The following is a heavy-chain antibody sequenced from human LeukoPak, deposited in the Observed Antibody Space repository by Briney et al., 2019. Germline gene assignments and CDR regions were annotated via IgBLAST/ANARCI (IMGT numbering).Heavy chain of an antibody. D-gene: IGHD1-20*01. CDR1: GYSISSGYY. J-gene: IGHJ5*02. Sequence: SETLSLTCAVSGYSISSGYYWGWIRQPPGKGLEWIGSIYHSGGTYYNPSLKSRVTISVDTSKNQFSLKLTSVTAADTAIYYCARGYNWNDGAFDPWGQGALVTVSS. CDR2: IYHSGGT. V-gene: IGHV4-38-2*01. CDR3: ARGYNWNDGAFDP.